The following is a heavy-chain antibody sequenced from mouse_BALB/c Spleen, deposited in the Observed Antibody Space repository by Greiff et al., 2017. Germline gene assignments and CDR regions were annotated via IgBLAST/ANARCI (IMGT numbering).Heavy chain of an antibody. J-gene: IGHJ2*01. CDR1: GYSITSDYA. Sequence: VQLKESGPGLVKPSQSLSLTCTVTGYSITSDYAWNWIRQFPGNKLEWMGYISYSGSTSYNPSLKSRISITRDTSKNQFFLQLNSVTTEDTATYYCARSGRTRVYFDYWGQGTTLTVSS. CDR2: ISYSGST. D-gene: IGHD3-1*01. V-gene: IGHV3-2*02. CDR3: ARSGRTRVYFDY.